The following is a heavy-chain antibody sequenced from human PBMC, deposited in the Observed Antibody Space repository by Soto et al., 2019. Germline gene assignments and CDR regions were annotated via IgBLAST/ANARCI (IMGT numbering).Heavy chain of an antibody. Sequence: GGSLRLSCAASGFIFSNYAMSWVRQAPGKGLEWVSVISGSGGSTYYADSVKGRFTISRDNFKNTLYLQMNSLRAEDTAVYYCAKVSAAALVSNAFDIWGQGTMVTVSS. CDR2: ISGSGGST. V-gene: IGHV3-23*01. CDR3: AKVSAAALVSNAFDI. CDR1: GFIFSNYA. D-gene: IGHD6-13*01. J-gene: IGHJ3*02.